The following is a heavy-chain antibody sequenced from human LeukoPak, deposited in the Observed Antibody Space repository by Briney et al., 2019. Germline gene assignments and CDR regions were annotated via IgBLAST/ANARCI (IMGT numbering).Heavy chain of an antibody. CDR1: GFTFSSYA. CDR3: AKVARGGFLGLPDFDY. J-gene: IGHJ4*02. V-gene: IGHV3-30*02. Sequence: QPGGSLRLSCAASGFTFSSYAMHWVRQAPGKGLEWVAFIRYDGSNKYYADSVKGRFTISRDNSKNTLYLQMNSLRAEDTAVYYCAKVARGGFLGLPDFDYWGQGTLVTVSS. D-gene: IGHD3-10*01. CDR2: IRYDGSNK.